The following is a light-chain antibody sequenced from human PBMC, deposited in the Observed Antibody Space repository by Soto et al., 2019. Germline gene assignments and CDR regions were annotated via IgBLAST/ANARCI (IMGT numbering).Light chain of an antibody. CDR3: QKNEIWTRT. J-gene: IGKJ4*01. CDR1: QSVHNN. CDR2: DTS. V-gene: IGKV3-15*01. Sequence: EVVMTQSPATLSVSPGDRATLSCRASQSVHNNLARYQQKPGQAPRLLIFDTSTRATDIPIRFTGGGSGTEFTLTISSLKTEDSAIYYCQKNEIWTRTFGGGTKVEIK.